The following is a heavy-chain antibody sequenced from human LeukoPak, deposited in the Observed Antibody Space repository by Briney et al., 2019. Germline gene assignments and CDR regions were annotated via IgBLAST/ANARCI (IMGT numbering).Heavy chain of an antibody. CDR1: GFTFSSYA. CDR2: LGGSGGSI. Sequence: GGSLRLSCAASGFTFSSYAMSWVRQAPGKGLEWVSGLGGSGGSINYADSVKGRFPISRDNSKDTLYLQMNSLRVEDTAVYYCAKRTGGSSGNFDYWGQGTLVTV. CDR3: AKRTGGSSGNFDY. V-gene: IGHV3-23*01. D-gene: IGHD4-23*01. J-gene: IGHJ4*02.